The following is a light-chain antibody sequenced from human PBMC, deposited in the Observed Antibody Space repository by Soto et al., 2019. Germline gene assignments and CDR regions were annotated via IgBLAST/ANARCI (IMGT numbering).Light chain of an antibody. CDR2: GAS. J-gene: IGKJ2*01. Sequence: EVVMTQSPATLSVSPGDRATLSCTASQSVDTNVAWYQQKPGQAPRRLVHGASTMATGIPARFTGVGSGTDFTLTIRGVQSDDFALYYCQQYYNWPPYTFGQGTKLQIK. V-gene: IGKV3-15*01. CDR3: QQYYNWPPYT. CDR1: QSVDTN.